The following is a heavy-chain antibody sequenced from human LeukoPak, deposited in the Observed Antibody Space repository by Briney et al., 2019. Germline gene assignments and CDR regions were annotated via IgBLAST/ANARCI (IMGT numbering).Heavy chain of an antibody. CDR2: INHSGST. J-gene: IGHJ4*02. V-gene: IGHV4-34*01. D-gene: IGHD4-23*01. Sequence: GSLRLSCAASGFTFSSYSMNWVRQPPGKGLEWIGEINHSGSTNYNPSLKSRVTISVDTSKNQFSLKLSSVTAADTAVYYCARGLYQAVVTRGRLLDYWGQGTLVTVSS. CDR3: ARGLYQAVVTRGRLLDY. CDR1: GFTFSSYS.